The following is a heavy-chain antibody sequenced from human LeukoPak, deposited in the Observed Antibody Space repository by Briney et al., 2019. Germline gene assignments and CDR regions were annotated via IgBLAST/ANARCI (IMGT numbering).Heavy chain of an antibody. J-gene: IGHJ4*02. CDR2: IKGDGSEK. CDR1: GFTFTNWW. CDR3: ARDLNWETY. D-gene: IGHD7-27*01. V-gene: IGHV3-7*01. Sequence: QPGGSLRLSCAASGFTFTNWWMTWVRQAPGRGLEWVASIKGDGSEKYYVDSVKGRFTISRDNAKSSLYLQVNNLRADDTAVYYCARDLNWETYWGQGTLVTVSS.